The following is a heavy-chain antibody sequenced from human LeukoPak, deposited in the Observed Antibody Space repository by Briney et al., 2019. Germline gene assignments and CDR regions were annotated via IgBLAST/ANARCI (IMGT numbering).Heavy chain of an antibody. CDR2: IYYSGGT. CDR1: GGSISSYY. Sequence: SETLSLTCTVSGGSISSYYWSWIRQPPGKGLEWIGYIYYSGGTNYNPSLKSRVTISVDTSKNQFSLKLSSVTAADTAVYYCARRGLVRGVIITPFDYWGQGTLVTVSS. CDR3: ARRGLVRGVIITPFDY. V-gene: IGHV4-59*01. J-gene: IGHJ4*02. D-gene: IGHD3-10*01.